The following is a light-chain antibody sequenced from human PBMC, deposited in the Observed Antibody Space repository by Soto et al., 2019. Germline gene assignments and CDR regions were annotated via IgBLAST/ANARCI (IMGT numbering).Light chain of an antibody. J-gene: IGLJ3*02. CDR2: LNSDGSH. CDR3: QTWGTGVRV. Sequence: QPVPTQSPSASASLGASVKLTCTLSSGHSNYAIAWHQQHPEKGPRYLMKLNSDGSHNKGDGIPDRFSGSSSGAERYLTISSLQSEDEADYYCQTWGTGVRVFGGGTKVTVL. CDR1: SGHSNYA. V-gene: IGLV4-69*01.